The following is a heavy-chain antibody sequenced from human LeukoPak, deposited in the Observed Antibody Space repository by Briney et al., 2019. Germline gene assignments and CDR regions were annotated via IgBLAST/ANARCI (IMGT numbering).Heavy chain of an antibody. D-gene: IGHD2-2*01. CDR3: ARVLLDCSSTSCYHWFDP. Sequence: SETLSLTCTVSGGSISSSSYYWGWIRQPPGKGLEWIGSIYYSGSTYYNPSLKSRVTMSVDTSKNQFSLKLSSVTAADTAVYYCARVLLDCSSTSCYHWFDPWGQGTLVTVSS. CDR1: GGSISSSSYY. J-gene: IGHJ5*02. CDR2: IYYSGST. V-gene: IGHV4-39*07.